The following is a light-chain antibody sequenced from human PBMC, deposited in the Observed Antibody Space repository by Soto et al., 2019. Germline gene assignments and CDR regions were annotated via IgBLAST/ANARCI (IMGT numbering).Light chain of an antibody. CDR2: SNN. Sequence: QSVLTQPPSAPGTPGQRVTISCSGSSSNIGSNSVNWYQQLPGTAPKLLIYSNNRRPSGVPDRFSGSKSGTSASLAISGLQSEDEADYYCAAWDDSLNAVLFGGGTQLTVL. CDR3: AAWDDSLNAVL. V-gene: IGLV1-44*01. J-gene: IGLJ2*01. CDR1: SSNIGSNS.